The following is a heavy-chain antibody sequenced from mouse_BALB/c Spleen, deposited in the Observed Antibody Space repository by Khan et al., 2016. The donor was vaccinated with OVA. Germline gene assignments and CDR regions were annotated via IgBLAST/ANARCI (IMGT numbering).Heavy chain of an antibody. CDR1: GFSLTSYG. CDR2: IRAGGST. D-gene: IGHD1-1*02. Sequence: QVQLMQSGPGLVAPSQTLSITCTVSGFSLTSYGVHWVRQPPGKGLEWLGVIRAGGSTNYKSALMSRLNNSKDNSKSQVFYKMNSLQTDDTAMYYCAGLVDLWGQGTTVTVSA. V-gene: IGHV2-9*02. J-gene: IGHJ1*01. CDR3: AGLVDL.